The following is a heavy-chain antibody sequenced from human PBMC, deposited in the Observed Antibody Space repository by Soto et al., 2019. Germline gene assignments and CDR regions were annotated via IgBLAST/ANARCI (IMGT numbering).Heavy chain of an antibody. D-gene: IGHD2-15*01. J-gene: IGHJ6*02. CDR2: IYSGGST. CDR1: GFTVSSNY. Sequence: PGGSLRLSCAASGFTVSSNYMSWVRQAPGKGLEWVSVIYSGGSTYYADSVKGRFTISRDNSKNTLYLQMNSLTTEDTAVYYCARRDFYCRGRNCYSGDYAMDVWGQGTTVTVSS. V-gene: IGHV3-53*05. CDR3: ARRDFYCRGRNCYSGDYAMDV.